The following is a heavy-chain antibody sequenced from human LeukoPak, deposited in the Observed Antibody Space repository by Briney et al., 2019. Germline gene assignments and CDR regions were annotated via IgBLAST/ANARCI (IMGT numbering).Heavy chain of an antibody. CDR1: GFTFSSYW. V-gene: IGHV3-74*01. CDR2: INSDGSST. Sequence: GGYLRLSCAASGFTFSSYWMRWVRQAPGKGLVWVSRINSDGSSTSYADSVKGRFTISRDNAKNTLYLQMNSLRAEDTAVYYCARVKKGLMADAFDIWGQGTMVTVSS. D-gene: IGHD5-24*01. CDR3: ARVKKGLMADAFDI. J-gene: IGHJ3*02.